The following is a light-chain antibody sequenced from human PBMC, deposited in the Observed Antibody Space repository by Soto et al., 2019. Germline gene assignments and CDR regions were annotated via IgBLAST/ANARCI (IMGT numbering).Light chain of an antibody. CDR1: KGIGSY. CDR3: QQLNSYPLT. J-gene: IGKJ3*01. V-gene: IGKV1-9*01. CDR2: AAS. Sequence: DIQLTQSQSFLSESVGDRVTIPCRAGKGIGSYLAWFQKKPGKAPKLLIYAASTLQSGVPSRFSGSGSGTEFTLTISSLQPEDFATYYCQQLNSYPLTFGPGTKVDIK.